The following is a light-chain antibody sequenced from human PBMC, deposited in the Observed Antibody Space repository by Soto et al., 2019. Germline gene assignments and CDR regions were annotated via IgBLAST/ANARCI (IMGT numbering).Light chain of an antibody. Sequence: PEKIGTLSWRASQRLYNKYLAWYQERPGQAPRLLIYGASIRPTGIPDRFRGSGSGADYTLTINRLEPEDSAVYYCQLYCSSLPCGGGTKGDI. CDR3: QLYCSSLP. CDR1: QRLYNKY. J-gene: IGKJ4*01. CDR2: GAS. V-gene: IGKV3-20*01.